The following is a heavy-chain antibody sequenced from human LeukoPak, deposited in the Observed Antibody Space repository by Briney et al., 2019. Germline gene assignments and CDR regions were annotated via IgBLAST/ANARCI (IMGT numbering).Heavy chain of an antibody. CDR1: GFTFSSYG. J-gene: IGHJ4*02. CDR2: IWYDGSNK. D-gene: IGHD1-26*01. V-gene: IGHV3-33*01. Sequence: GGSLRLSCAASGFTFSSYGMHWVRQAPGKGLEWVAVIWYDGSNKYYADSVKGRFTISRDNSKNTLYLQMNSLRAEDTAVYYCAREGVIVGAQEGFDYWGQGTLVTVSS. CDR3: AREGVIVGAQEGFDY.